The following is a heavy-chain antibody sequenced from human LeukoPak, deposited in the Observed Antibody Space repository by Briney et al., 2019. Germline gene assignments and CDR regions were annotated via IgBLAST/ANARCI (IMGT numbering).Heavy chain of an antibody. D-gene: IGHD3-16*01. Sequence: ASVKVSCKASGYTFTGYYMHWVRQAPGQGLEWMGWINPNSGGTNYAQKFQGRVTMTRDTSISTAYVELSRLISDDTAVYYCARDDYDYVWGRYGMDVWGQGTTVTVSS. CDR3: ARDDYDYVWGRYGMDV. CDR2: INPNSGGT. CDR1: GYTFTGYY. J-gene: IGHJ6*02. V-gene: IGHV1-2*02.